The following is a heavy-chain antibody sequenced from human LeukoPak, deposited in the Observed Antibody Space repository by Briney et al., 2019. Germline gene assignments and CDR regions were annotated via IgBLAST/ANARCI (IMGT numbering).Heavy chain of an antibody. CDR1: GGSMSSYY. V-gene: IGHV4-59*01. D-gene: IGHD3-10*01. CDR2: AYYSGST. CDR3: ASRSGRNYYGMDV. J-gene: IGHJ6*02. Sequence: PSETLSLTCTGTGGSMSSYYWNCIRQPPGHRLEWIGYAYYSGSTDYNPSLKSRATISVDTSKGQFSLTLNSVTAADTAVYYCASRSGRNYYGMDVWGQGTTVTVSS.